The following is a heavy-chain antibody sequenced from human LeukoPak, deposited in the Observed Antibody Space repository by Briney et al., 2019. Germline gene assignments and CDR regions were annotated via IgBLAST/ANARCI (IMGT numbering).Heavy chain of an antibody. V-gene: IGHV3-23*01. D-gene: IGHD1-26*01. CDR3: VKDYRVGSSPAFGDF. Sequence: GGSLRLSCAASGFTFRSHATSWVRQAPGKGLEWVSGLIENGATTYYADSVKGRFSISRDNSMNTVYLQMNNLRAEDTAVYYCVKDYRVGSSPAFGDFWGQGTLVIVSS. CDR2: LIENGATT. CDR1: GFTFRSHA. J-gene: IGHJ4*02.